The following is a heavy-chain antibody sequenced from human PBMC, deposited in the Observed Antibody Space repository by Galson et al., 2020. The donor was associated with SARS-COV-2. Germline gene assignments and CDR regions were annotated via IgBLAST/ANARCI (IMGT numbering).Heavy chain of an antibody. Sequence: GESLKIPCTASGVSVEDSYISWVRQAPGKGLTWLAVINSDGGTEHAESARGRLSISRDNSKNTIYLQMDDVRVEDTAMYFCARETGKPGSVSGTRTDSWGQGTLVTVSS. D-gene: IGHD6-13*01. CDR1: GVSVEDSY. CDR3: ARETGKPGSVSGTRTDS. J-gene: IGHJ4*02. CDR2: INSDGGT. V-gene: IGHV3-66*01.